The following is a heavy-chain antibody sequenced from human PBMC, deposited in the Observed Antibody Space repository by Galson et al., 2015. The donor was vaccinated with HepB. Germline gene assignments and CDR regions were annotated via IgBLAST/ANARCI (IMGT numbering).Heavy chain of an antibody. CDR1: GYTFTDFG. CDR2: ISAYNGNA. CDR3: ARDLGGSPGVFFDY. V-gene: IGHV1-18*04. Sequence: SVKVSCKASGYTFTDFGISWVRQAPGQGLEWMGWISAYNGNAKYAQNLQGRVTMTPDTSTSTAYMELRSLRSDDTAVYYCARDLGGSPGVFFDYWGQGILVTVSS. J-gene: IGHJ4*02. D-gene: IGHD1-26*01.